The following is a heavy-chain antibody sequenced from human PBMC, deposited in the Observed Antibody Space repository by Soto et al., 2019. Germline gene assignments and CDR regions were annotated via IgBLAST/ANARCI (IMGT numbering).Heavy chain of an antibody. J-gene: IGHJ6*03. CDR1: GDSFNDYY. Sequence: QVQLVQSGAEVRKPGASVTVSCRSSGDSFNDYYIHWVRQAPGQGFEWMGWINPNGGVTKYAQKFQGWVSMTRDTCIRTVYIQLSRLRSDDTAVYYCARESGGATATLDYYYFYMDVWGTGTTVTVSS. D-gene: IGHD5-12*01. CDR3: ARESGGATATLDYYYFYMDV. CDR2: INPNGGVT. V-gene: IGHV1-2*04.